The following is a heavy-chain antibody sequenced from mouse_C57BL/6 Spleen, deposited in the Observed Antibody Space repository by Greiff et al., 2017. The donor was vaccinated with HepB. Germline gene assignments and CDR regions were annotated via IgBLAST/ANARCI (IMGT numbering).Heavy chain of an antibody. CDR2: INPSTGGT. Sequence: EVQLQQSGPELVKPGASVKISCKASGYSFTGYYMNWVKQSPEKSLEWIGEINPSTGGTTYNQKFKAKATLTVDKSSSTAYMQLKSLTSEDSAVYYCARGGTVVAEDGYFDVWGTGTTVTVSS. D-gene: IGHD1-1*01. CDR1: GYSFTGYY. CDR3: ARGGTVVAEDGYFDV. J-gene: IGHJ1*03. V-gene: IGHV1-42*01.